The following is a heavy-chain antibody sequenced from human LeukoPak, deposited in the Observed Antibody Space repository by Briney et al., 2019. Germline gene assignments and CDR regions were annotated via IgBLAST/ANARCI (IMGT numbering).Heavy chain of an antibody. J-gene: IGHJ4*02. CDR3: ARTDLIAAASDY. CDR2: MNPNSGNT. CDR1: GYTFTSYD. D-gene: IGHD6-13*01. Sequence: RASVKVSCKASGYTFTSYDINWVRQDTGQGLEWMGWMNPNSGNTGYAQKFQGRVTMTRNTSISTAYMELSSLRSEDTAVYYCARTDLIAAASDYWGQGTLVTVSS. V-gene: IGHV1-8*01.